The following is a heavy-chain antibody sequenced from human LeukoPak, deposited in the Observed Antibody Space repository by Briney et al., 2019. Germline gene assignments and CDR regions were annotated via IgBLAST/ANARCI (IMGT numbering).Heavy chain of an antibody. CDR3: AKPPLKNGGAYVDY. V-gene: IGHV3-23*05. CDR2: IVNGASGT. Sequence: GGSLRLSCAASGFTFSAYAMSWVRQAPGKGLEWVSTIVNGASGTYYADSVKGRFTISRDNSKNMLYLQMNSLRADDTAVYYCAKPPLKNGGAYVDYWGQGTLVTVSS. CDR1: GFTFSAYA. J-gene: IGHJ4*02. D-gene: IGHD2-8*01.